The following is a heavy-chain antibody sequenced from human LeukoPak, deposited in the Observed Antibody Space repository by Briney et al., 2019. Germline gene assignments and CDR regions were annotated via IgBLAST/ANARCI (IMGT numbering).Heavy chain of an antibody. CDR3: ARVVGLTYYYDSSGYSDAFDI. Sequence: SVKVSCKASGGTFSSYAISWVRQAPGQGLEWMGRIIPIFGTANYAQKFQGRVTITTDESTSTAYMELSSLRSEDTAVYYRARVVGLTYYYDSSGYSDAFDIWGQGTMVTVSS. J-gene: IGHJ3*02. D-gene: IGHD3-22*01. CDR1: GGTFSSYA. CDR2: IIPIFGTA. V-gene: IGHV1-69*05.